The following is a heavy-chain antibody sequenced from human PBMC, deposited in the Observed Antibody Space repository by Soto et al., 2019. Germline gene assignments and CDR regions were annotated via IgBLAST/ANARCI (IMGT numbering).Heavy chain of an antibody. CDR3: ARAHSSGWYYFDY. D-gene: IGHD6-19*01. V-gene: IGHV3-30-3*01. J-gene: IGHJ4*02. CDR2: ISYDGSNK. Sequence: QVQLVESGGGVVQPGRSLRLSCAAYGFTFSSYSMHWVRQAPGKGLEWVAVISYDGSNKYYADSVKGRFTISRDNSKNTLSLQMDSLRPEDTAVYYCARAHSSGWYYFDYWGQGTLVTVSS. CDR1: GFTFSSYS.